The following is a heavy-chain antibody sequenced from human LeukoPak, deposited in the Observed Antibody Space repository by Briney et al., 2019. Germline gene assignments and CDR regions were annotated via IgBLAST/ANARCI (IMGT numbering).Heavy chain of an antibody. CDR3: ARVFCGGDCFVRAIRYDAFDI. CDR1: GGSISSYY. CDR2: IYTSGST. J-gene: IGHJ3*02. V-gene: IGHV4-4*07. Sequence: SETLSLTCTVSGGSISSYYWSWIRQPAGKGLEWVGRIYTSGSTNYNPSLKSRVTMSVDTSKNQFSLKLSSVTAADTAVYYCARVFCGGDCFVRAIRYDAFDIWGQGTMVTVSS. D-gene: IGHD2-21*02.